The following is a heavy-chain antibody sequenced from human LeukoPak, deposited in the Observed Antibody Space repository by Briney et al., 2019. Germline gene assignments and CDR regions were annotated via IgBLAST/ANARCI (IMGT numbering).Heavy chain of an antibody. Sequence: KPSETLSLTCTVSGGSISSYYWSWIRQPPGKGLEWIGYIYYSGSTNYNPSLKSRVTISVDTSKNQFSLKLSSVTAADTAVYYCARLLGMGATTGFWFDPWGQGTLVTVSS. V-gene: IGHV4-59*08. CDR2: IYYSGST. CDR3: ARLLGMGATTGFWFDP. J-gene: IGHJ5*02. D-gene: IGHD1-26*01. CDR1: GGSISSYY.